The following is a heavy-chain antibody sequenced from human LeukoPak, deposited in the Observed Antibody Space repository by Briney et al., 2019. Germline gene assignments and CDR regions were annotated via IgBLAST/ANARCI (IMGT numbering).Heavy chain of an antibody. V-gene: IGHV3-13*01. J-gene: IGHJ6*02. Sequence: GGSLRLSCAASGFTFSSYDMHWVRHATGKGLEWVSAIGTAGDTYYPGSVKGRFTISRENAKNSLYLQMNSLRAGDTAVYYCARVTTMVRGGYGMDVWGQGTTVTVSS. CDR1: GFTFSSYD. CDR3: ARVTTMVRGGYGMDV. D-gene: IGHD3-10*01. CDR2: IGTAGDT.